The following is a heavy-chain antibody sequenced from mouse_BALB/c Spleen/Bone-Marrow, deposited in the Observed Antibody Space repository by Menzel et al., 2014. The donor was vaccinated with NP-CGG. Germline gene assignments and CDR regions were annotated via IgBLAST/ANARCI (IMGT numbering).Heavy chain of an antibody. CDR2: INAGSGGT. D-gene: IGHD4-1*01. CDR3: AISLTGKKTFDY. J-gene: IGHJ2*01. V-gene: IGHV1-54*01. Sequence: VQLQQSGAELVRPGTSVKVSCKASGYVFTNYLIEWVKQRPGQGLEWIGVINAGSGGTDYSEKFKGEATLTADKSSSTAYMQLSSLTSDDSAVYFCAISLTGKKTFDYWGQGTTLTVSS. CDR1: GYVFTNYL.